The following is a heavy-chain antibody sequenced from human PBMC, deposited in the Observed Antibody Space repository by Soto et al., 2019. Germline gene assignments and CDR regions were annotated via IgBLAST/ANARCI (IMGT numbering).Heavy chain of an antibody. J-gene: IGHJ3*02. CDR1: VCTFSNAW. D-gene: IGHD3-10*01. Sequence: VGSLRLSCASSVCTFSNAWMSWVRHSPGKGLEWVGRIKSKTDGGTTDYAAPVKGRFTISRDDSKNTLYLQMNSLKTEDTAVYYCTTAGVHDAFDILGQGTTVNGS. CDR3: TTAGVHDAFDI. V-gene: IGHV3-15*01. CDR2: IKSKTDGGTT.